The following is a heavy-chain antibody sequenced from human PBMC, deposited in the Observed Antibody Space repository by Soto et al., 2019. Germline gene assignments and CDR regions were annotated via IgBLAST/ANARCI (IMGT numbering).Heavy chain of an antibody. V-gene: IGHV3-53*01. CDR2: IHTGGST. CDR3: ARLALGP. J-gene: IGHJ5*02. D-gene: IGHD3-16*01. Sequence: EVPLVESGGGLIQPGGSLRLSCAASGITVSSNYMTRVRQAPGKGLEWVSVIHTGGSTYHADSVKGRFTISRDNSKNMLYLQMNSLRAENTAMYYCARLALGPRGQGTLVTVSS. CDR1: GITVSSNY.